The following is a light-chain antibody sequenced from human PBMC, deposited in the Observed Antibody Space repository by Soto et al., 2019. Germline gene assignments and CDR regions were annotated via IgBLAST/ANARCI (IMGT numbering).Light chain of an antibody. Sequence: IVLTQSPGTLSLSPGERATLSCRASQTITTYLAWYQQKPGQAPRLLIYGASTRATGIPDRFSGSGSGTDFTLTISRLEPEDFAVYYCQQYGSSPQTFGQGTKVDI. CDR2: GAS. V-gene: IGKV3-20*01. CDR1: QTITTY. CDR3: QQYGSSPQT. J-gene: IGKJ1*01.